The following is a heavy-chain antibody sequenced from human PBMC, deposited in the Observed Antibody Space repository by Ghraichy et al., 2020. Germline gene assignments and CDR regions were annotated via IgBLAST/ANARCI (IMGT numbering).Heavy chain of an antibody. CDR1: GGSFSGYY. Sequence: SETLSLTCAVYGGSFSGYYWSWIRQPPGKGLEWIGEINHSGSTNYNPSLKSRVTISVDTSKNQFSLKLSSVTAADTAVYYCARGQGSSWAWFDPWGQGTLVTVSS. J-gene: IGHJ5*02. CDR3: ARGQGSSWAWFDP. CDR2: INHSGST. D-gene: IGHD6-13*01. V-gene: IGHV4-34*01.